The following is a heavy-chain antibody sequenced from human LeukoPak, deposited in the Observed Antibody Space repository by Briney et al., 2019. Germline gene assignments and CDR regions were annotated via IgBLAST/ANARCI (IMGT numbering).Heavy chain of an antibody. V-gene: IGHV4-59*01. CDR2: IYCSGGT. J-gene: IGHJ3*02. CDR1: GGSISSYY. Sequence: PSETLSLTCTVSGGSISSYYWSWIRQPPGKGLEWIGYIYCSGGTNYNPSLKSRVTISVDTSKNQFSLKLSSVTAADTAVYYCARVGGHYDFWSGYYNLDAFDIWGQGTMVTVSS. D-gene: IGHD3-3*01. CDR3: ARVGGHYDFWSGYYNLDAFDI.